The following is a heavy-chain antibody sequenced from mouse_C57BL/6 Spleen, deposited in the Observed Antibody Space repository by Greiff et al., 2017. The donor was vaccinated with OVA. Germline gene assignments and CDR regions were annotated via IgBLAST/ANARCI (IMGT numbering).Heavy chain of an antibody. Sequence: EVMLVESGGGLVQPGGSLKLSCAASGFTFSDYYMYWVRQTPEKRLEWVAYISNGGGSTYYPDTVKGRFTISRDNAKNTLYLQMSRLKSEDTAMYYCARHTNSWLYAMDYWGQGTSVTVSS. J-gene: IGHJ4*01. D-gene: IGHD1-1*01. CDR2: ISNGGGST. CDR3: ARHTNSWLYAMDY. CDR1: GFTFSDYY. V-gene: IGHV5-12*01.